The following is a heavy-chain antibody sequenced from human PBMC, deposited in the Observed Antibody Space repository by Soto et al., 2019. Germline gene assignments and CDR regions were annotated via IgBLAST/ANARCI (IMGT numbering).Heavy chain of an antibody. J-gene: IGHJ4*02. CDR3: ARDRSIYGSGSYF. V-gene: IGHV3-30-3*01. Sequence: PGGSLRLSCAASGFTFSSYAMHWVRQAPGKGLEWVAVISYDGSNKYYADSVKGRFTISRDNSKNTLYLQMNSLRAEDTAVYYCARDRSIYGSGSYFWGQGTLVTVSS. CDR2: ISYDGSNK. D-gene: IGHD3-10*01. CDR1: GFTFSSYA.